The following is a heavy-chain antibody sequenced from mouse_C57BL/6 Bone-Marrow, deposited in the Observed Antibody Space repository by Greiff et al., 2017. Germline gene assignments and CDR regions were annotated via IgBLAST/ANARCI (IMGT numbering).Heavy chain of an antibody. CDR3: ARLNWDVGYFDY. D-gene: IGHD4-1*01. J-gene: IGHJ2*01. CDR1: GYTFTTYP. V-gene: IGHV1-47*01. Sequence: VKLMESGAELVKPGASVKMSCKASGYTFTTYPIEWMKQNHGKSLEWIGNFHPYNDDTKYNEKFKGKATLTVEKSSSTVYLELSRFTSDDSAVYYCARLNWDVGYFDYWGQGTTLTVSA. CDR2: FHPYNDDT.